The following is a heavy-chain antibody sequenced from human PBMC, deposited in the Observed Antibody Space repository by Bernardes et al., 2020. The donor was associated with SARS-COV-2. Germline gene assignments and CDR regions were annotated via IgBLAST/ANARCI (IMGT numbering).Heavy chain of an antibody. J-gene: IGHJ4*02. Sequence: ASVKVSCKASGYTFTGYYMHWVRQAPGQGLEWMGWINPNSGGTNYAQKFQGRVTMTRDTSISTAYMELSRLRSDDTAVYYCARAATYSYGDKHINLNFDYWGQGTLVTVSS. CDR3: ARAATYSYGDKHINLNFDY. V-gene: IGHV1-2*02. CDR1: GYTFTGYY. CDR2: INPNSGGT. D-gene: IGHD5-18*01.